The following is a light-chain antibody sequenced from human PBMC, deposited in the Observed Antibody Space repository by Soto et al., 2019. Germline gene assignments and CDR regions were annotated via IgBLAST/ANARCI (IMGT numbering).Light chain of an antibody. CDR2: KAS. CDR1: QTISSW. J-gene: IGKJ1*01. Sequence: DNQINQSPSTLSGHVGDRDPITCRASQTISSWLAWYQQKPGKAPKLLIYKASTLKSGVPSRFSGSGSGTEFTLTISSLQPDDFATYYCQHYNSYSEAFGQGTNVDI. V-gene: IGKV1-5*03. CDR3: QHYNSYSEA.